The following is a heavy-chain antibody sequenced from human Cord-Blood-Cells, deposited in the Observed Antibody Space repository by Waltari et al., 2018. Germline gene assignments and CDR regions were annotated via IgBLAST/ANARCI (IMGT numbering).Heavy chain of an antibody. CDR1: GFTFSSYS. CDR3: ARGGDYGDYPDY. J-gene: IGHJ4*02. CDR2: ISSSSSYI. Sequence: EVQLVESGGGLVKPGGSLRLSCAASGFTFSSYSMNWVRQAPGKGLEWVSSISSSSSYIYYADSVKGRFTISRDNAKNSLYLQVNSLRAEDTAVYYCARGGDYGDYPDYWGQGTLVTVSS. D-gene: IGHD4-17*01. V-gene: IGHV3-21*01.